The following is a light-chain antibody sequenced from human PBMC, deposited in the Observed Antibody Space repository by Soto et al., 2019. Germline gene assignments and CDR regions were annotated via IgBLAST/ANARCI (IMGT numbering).Light chain of an antibody. CDR2: DAS. V-gene: IGKV3-11*01. J-gene: IGKJ5*01. Sequence: EIVLTQSPATLSLSPGERATLSCRASQSVSSYLAWYQQKPGQAPRLLIYDASNRATGIPARFSGSGSGTDVPLTISSLEPEEFAVYYCQQRSNWITFGQGTRLEIK. CDR3: QQRSNWIT. CDR1: QSVSSY.